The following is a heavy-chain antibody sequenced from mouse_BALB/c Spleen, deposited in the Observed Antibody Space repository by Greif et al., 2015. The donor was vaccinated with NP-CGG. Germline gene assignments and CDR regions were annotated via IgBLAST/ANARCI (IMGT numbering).Heavy chain of an antibody. CDR3: ARWGWYFDV. V-gene: IGHV14-3*02. J-gene: IGHJ1*01. Sequence: EVKLVESGAELVKPGASVKLSCTASGFNIKDTYMHWVKQRPEQGLEWIGRIDPANGNTKYDPKFQGKATITADTSSNTAYLQLSSLTSEDTAVYYCARWGWYFDVWGAGTTVTVSS. CDR2: IDPANGNT. CDR1: GFNIKDTY.